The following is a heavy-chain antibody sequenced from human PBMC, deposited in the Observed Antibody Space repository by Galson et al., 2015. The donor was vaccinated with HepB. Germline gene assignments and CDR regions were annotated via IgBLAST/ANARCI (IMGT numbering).Heavy chain of an antibody. V-gene: IGHV1-3*01. Sequence: SVKVSCKASGYTFTSYAMHWVRQAPGQRLEWMGWINAGNGNTKYSQKFQGRVTITRDTSASTAYMELSSLRSEDTAVYYCARDQGSSSWGYWYFDLWGRGTLVTVAS. CDR1: GYTFTSYA. CDR3: ARDQGSSSWGYWYFDL. CDR2: INAGNGNT. J-gene: IGHJ2*01. D-gene: IGHD6-13*01.